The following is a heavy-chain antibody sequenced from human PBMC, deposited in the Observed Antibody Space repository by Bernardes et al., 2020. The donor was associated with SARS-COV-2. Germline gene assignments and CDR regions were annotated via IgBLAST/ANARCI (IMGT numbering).Heavy chain of an antibody. D-gene: IGHD6-19*01. J-gene: IGHJ4*02. Sequence: SHTLSLTCVISGDSVSSTSSSWSWIRQSPSRGLEWLGRTYYRSKWRIDYAVSVKGRITISPDPSKNQVSLQLNSVTPEDTAVYYCGRERESRSGWYELDYWGQGNLVTVSS. CDR2: TYYRSKWRI. V-gene: IGHV6-1*01. CDR1: GDSVSSTSSS. CDR3: GRERESRSGWYELDY.